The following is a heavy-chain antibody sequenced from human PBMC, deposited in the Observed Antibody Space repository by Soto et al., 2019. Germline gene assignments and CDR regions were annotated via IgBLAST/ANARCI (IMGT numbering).Heavy chain of an antibody. J-gene: IGHJ6*02. Sequence: ASVKVSCKASGYTFTSYYMHWVRQAPGQGLEWMGIINPSGGSTSYAQKFQAWVTMTTDTSTSTVHMEVRSLRSDDTAVYYCAREGVAPYYYYGMDVWGQGTPVTVSS. CDR2: INPSGGST. CDR1: GYTFTSYY. CDR3: AREGVAPYYYYGMDV. D-gene: IGHD5-12*01. V-gene: IGHV1-46*01.